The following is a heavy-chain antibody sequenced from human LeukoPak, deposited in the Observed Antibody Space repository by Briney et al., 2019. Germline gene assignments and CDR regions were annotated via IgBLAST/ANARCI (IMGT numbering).Heavy chain of an antibody. CDR3: ARNLGRGSSWKYYFDY. CDR2: INPSGGST. J-gene: IGHJ4*02. V-gene: IGHV1-46*01. CDR1: GYTFTSYY. Sequence: ASVKVSCKASGYTFTSYYMHWVRQAPGQGLEWMGIINPSGGSTSYAQKFQGRVTMTRDTSTSTVYMELSSLRSEDTAVYYCARNLGRGSSWKYYFDYWGQGTLVTVSS. D-gene: IGHD6-13*01.